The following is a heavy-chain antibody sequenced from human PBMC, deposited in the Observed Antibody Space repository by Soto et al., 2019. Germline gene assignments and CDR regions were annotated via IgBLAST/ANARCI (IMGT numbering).Heavy chain of an antibody. CDR2: ISSTTNYI. CDR1: GFTFSRYS. J-gene: IGHJ4*02. V-gene: IGHV3-21*01. CDR3: ARESEDLTSNFDY. Sequence: SLRRSCAASGFTFSRYSMNWVLQAPGKGLEWVSSISSTTNYIYYADSMKGRFTVSRDNAKNSVYLDMNSLSAEDTAVYYCARESEDLTSNFDYWGQGTLVTVYS.